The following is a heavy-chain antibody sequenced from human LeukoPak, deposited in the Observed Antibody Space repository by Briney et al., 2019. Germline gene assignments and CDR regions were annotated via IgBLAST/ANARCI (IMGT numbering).Heavy chain of an antibody. V-gene: IGHV4-39*01. Sequence: PSETLSLNCTVSGGSISSSSYYWGWIRQPPGKGLEWIGSIYYSGSTYYNPSLKSRATISVDTSKNQFSLKLSSVTAADTAVYYCARHGPHWFDPWGQGTLVTVSS. CDR1: GGSISSSSYY. J-gene: IGHJ5*02. CDR3: ARHGPHWFDP. CDR2: IYYSGST.